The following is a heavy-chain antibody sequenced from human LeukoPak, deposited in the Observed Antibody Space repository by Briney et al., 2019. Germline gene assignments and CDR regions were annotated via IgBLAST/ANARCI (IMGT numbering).Heavy chain of an antibody. CDR3: AREGRKSRGVDIVRKKETGYYYMDV. D-gene: IGHD2-15*01. V-gene: IGHV7-4-1*02. CDR1: GYTFKGYA. Sequence: ASVKVSCKASGYTFKGYAMNWVRQAPGQGLECLGWINTNTGNPTYAQGFTGRFVFSLDTSVSTAYLQISSLKAEDTGVYYCAREGRKSRGVDIVRKKETGYYYMDVWGKGTTVTVSS. J-gene: IGHJ6*03. CDR2: INTNTGNP.